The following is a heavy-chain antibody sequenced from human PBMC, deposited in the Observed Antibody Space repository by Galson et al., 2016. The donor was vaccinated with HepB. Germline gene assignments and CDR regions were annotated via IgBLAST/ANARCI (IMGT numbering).Heavy chain of an antibody. J-gene: IGHJ4*02. V-gene: IGHV3-49*04. Sequence: SLRLSCAASGFTFGDYAMSWVRQAPGKGLEWVGFIRGKGYGGTTEYAASVKGRFTISRDDSKRIAYLQMNSLKTEDTDVYYCTTNRGRIYDFWSVYYCYWGQGTLVTVSS. D-gene: IGHD3-3*01. CDR2: IRGKGYGGTT. CDR3: TTNRGRIYDFWSVYYCY. CDR1: GFTFGDYA.